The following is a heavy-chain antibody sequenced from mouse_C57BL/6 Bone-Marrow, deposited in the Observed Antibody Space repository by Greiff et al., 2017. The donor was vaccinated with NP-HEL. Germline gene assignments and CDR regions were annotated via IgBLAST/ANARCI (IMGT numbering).Heavy chain of an antibody. CDR2: IYPRSGNT. CDR3: ARWGTYPGYWYFDV. J-gene: IGHJ1*03. Sequence: QVQLQQSGAELARPGASVKLSCKASGYTFTSYGISWVKQRTGQGLEWIGEIYPRSGNTYYNEKFKGKATLTADKSSSTAYMELRSLTSEDSAVYFCARWGTYPGYWYFDVWGTGTTVTVSS. D-gene: IGHD2-14*01. V-gene: IGHV1-81*01. CDR1: GYTFTSYG.